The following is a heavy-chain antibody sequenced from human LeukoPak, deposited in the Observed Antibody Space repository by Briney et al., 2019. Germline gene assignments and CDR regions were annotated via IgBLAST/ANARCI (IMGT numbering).Heavy chain of an antibody. V-gene: IGHV4-39*07. CDR3: ARGAPTTWIHLPKYNWFDP. Sequence: SETLSLTCTVSGGSISSSSYYWGWIRQPPGKGLEWIGSIYYSGSTYYNPSLKSRVTISVDTSKNQFSLKLSSVTAADTAVYYCARGAPTTWIHLPKYNWFDPWGQGTLVTVSS. CDR1: GGSISSSSYY. D-gene: IGHD5-18*01. J-gene: IGHJ5*02. CDR2: IYYSGST.